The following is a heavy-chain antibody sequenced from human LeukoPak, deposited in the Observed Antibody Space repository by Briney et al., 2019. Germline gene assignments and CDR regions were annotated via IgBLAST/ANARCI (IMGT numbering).Heavy chain of an antibody. CDR2: ISSGGSYI. D-gene: IGHD6-13*01. J-gene: IGHJ4*02. CDR3: AREFIGSWYWDS. Sequence: GGSLRLSCAASGFTFSRYNMNWVRQAPGKGLEWVSSISSGGSYIYYADSVKGRFTISRDNTKNSLYLQMNSLRAEDTAVYLCAREFIGSWYWDSWGQGTLVTVSS. V-gene: IGHV3-21*01. CDR1: GFTFSRYN.